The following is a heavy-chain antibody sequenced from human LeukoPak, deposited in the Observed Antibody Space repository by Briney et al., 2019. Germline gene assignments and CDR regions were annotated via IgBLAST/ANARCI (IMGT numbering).Heavy chain of an antibody. V-gene: IGHV5-51*01. Sequence: GESLKISCKGSGYSFSTNWIAWVRQMPGKGLEWMGIIYPGDSDTRYSPSFQGQVTISADKSISTAYLQWSSLKASDTAMYYCARTFGHEGAMATNFDYWGQGTLVTVSS. D-gene: IGHD3-16*01. CDR2: IYPGDSDT. CDR1: GYSFSTNW. J-gene: IGHJ4*02. CDR3: ARTFGHEGAMATNFDY.